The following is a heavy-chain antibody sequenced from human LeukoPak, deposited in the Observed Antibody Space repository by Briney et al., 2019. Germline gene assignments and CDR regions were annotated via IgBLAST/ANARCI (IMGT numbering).Heavy chain of an antibody. V-gene: IGHV5-51*01. CDR1: GYRFSKYW. J-gene: IGHJ4*02. CDR2: IYPGDLDT. D-gene: IGHD6-25*01. CDR3: ARQAAAFGY. Sequence: GESLKISCKGSGYRFSKYWIGWVRQMPGKGLEWMGIIYPGDLDTRYSPSFQGQVTISADTSITTAYLQWSSLKASDTAMYYCARQAAAFGYWGQGTLVPVSS.